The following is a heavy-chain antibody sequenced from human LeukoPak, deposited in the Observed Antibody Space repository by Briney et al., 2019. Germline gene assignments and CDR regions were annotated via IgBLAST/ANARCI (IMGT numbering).Heavy chain of an antibody. D-gene: IGHD2-21*02. CDR2: IYYSGST. CDR3: ARGCGGDCYFGYDY. J-gene: IGHJ4*02. V-gene: IGHV4-31*03. CDR1: GGSIGSGGYY. Sequence: SQTLSLTCTVSGGSIGSGGYYWSWIRQHPGKGLEWIGYIYYSGSTYYNPSLKSRVTISVDTSKNQFSLKLSSVTAADTAVYYCARGCGGDCYFGYDYWGQGTLVTVSS.